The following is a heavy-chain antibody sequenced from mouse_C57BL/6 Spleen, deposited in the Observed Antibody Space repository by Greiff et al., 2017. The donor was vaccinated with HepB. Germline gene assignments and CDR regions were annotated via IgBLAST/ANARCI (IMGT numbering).Heavy chain of an antibody. J-gene: IGHJ3*01. Sequence: VQLQQPGAELVMPGASVKLSCKASGYTFTSYWMHWVKQRPGQGLEWIGEIDPSDSYTNYNQKFKGKSTLTVDKSSSTAYMQLSSLTSEDSAVYYCASNYGSPFAYWGQGTLVTVSA. V-gene: IGHV1-69*01. D-gene: IGHD1-1*01. CDR3: ASNYGSPFAY. CDR1: GYTFTSYW. CDR2: IDPSDSYT.